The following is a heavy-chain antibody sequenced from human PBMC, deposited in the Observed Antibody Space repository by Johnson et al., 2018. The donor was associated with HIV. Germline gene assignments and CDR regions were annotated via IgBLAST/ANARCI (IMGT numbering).Heavy chain of an antibody. CDR2: ISSSGSTI. Sequence: QMQLVESGGGLVKPGGSLRLSCAASGFTFSDYYMSWIRQAPGKGLEWVSYISSSGSTIYYADSVKGRFTISRDNAKNSLSLQMNSLRAEYTAVYYCARDQSEVDAYECWGHGTMVTVSS. CDR1: GFTFSDYY. J-gene: IGHJ3*01. V-gene: IGHV3-11*04. CDR3: ARDQSEVDAYEC.